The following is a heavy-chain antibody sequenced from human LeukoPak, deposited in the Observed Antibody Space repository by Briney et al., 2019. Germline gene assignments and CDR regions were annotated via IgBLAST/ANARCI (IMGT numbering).Heavy chain of an antibody. CDR2: ISGSGAST. V-gene: IGHV3-23*01. CDR3: ASGVGSGSYDY. J-gene: IGHJ4*02. Sequence: GGSLRLSCAASGFTFSNYAMSWVRQAPGKGLDWVSAISGSGASTYPADSVKGRFTISRDNAKNSLYLQMNSLRAEDTAVYYCASGVGSGSYDYWGQGTLVTVSS. D-gene: IGHD3-10*01. CDR1: GFTFSNYA.